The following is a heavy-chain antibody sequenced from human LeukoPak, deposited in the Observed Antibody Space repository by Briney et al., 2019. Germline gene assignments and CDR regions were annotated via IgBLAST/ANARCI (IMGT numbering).Heavy chain of an antibody. CDR3: ARVRAYANFVGSFDL. CDR1: GGSISSHY. CDR2: IWTTGST. V-gene: IGHV4-4*07. D-gene: IGHD1-26*01. Sequence: SETLSLTCTVSGGSISSHYWSWIRHPDGKRLEWLGRIWTTGSTAYNPSYKSRLTMSMDKSKHQFSLTLTSMTAADTAVYYCARVRAYANFVGSFDLWGRGALVTVSS. J-gene: IGHJ2*01.